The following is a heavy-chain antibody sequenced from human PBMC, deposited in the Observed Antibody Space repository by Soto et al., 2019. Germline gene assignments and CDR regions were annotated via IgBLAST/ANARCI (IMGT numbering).Heavy chain of an antibody. CDR2: ISGSGGST. V-gene: IGHV3-23*01. CDR3: AKPLTKFVGRDYYYGMDV. D-gene: IGHD1-1*01. Sequence: EVQLLESGGGLVQPGGSLRLSCAASGFTFSSYAMSWVRQAPGKGLEWVSAISGSGGSTYYADSVKGRFTISRDNSKNTLYLQMNSLRAEDTAVYYCAKPLTKFVGRDYYYGMDVWGQGTTVTVSS. J-gene: IGHJ6*02. CDR1: GFTFSSYA.